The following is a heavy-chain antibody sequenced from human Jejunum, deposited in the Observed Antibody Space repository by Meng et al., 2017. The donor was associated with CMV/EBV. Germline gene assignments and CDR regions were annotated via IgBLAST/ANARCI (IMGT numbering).Heavy chain of an antibody. V-gene: IGHV3-21*01. CDR1: GFTLSTYS. Sequence: EGPLVESGGGLVKPGGSLRLSCAASGFTLSTYSMIWVRQTPGKGLEWVSYISSGSTHIYNADSVKGRFTISRDNAKNTLYLQMNNLRADDSAVYYCARDLSGDRDYWGQGTLVTVSS. D-gene: IGHD1-26*01. CDR2: ISSGSTHI. J-gene: IGHJ4*02. CDR3: ARDLSGDRDY.